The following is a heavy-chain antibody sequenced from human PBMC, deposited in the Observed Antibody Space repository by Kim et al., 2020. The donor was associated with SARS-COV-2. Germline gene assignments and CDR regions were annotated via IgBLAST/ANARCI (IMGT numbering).Heavy chain of an antibody. V-gene: IGHV3-23*01. Sequence: YAASAKATITITRDNSQNTLYLQMNGLPAEDTAVYSCATSFGGSGSYFNYWGQGTLVTVSS. J-gene: IGHJ4*02. D-gene: IGHD3-10*01. CDR3: ATSFGGSGSYFNY.